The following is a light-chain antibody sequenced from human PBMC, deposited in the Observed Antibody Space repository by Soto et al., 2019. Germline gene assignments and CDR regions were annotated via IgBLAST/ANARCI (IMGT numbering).Light chain of an antibody. V-gene: IGKV3D-20*02. Sequence: EIVLTQSPCTLSLSPGERATLSCRASQGVRSNYLAWYQQKSGQAPRLLLYGTSSRATGIPERFSGSGSGTDFTLTISSLEPEDFAVYYCQQRSNWPPSITFGQGTRLEIK. CDR1: QGVRSNY. J-gene: IGKJ5*01. CDR3: QQRSNWPPSIT. CDR2: GTS.